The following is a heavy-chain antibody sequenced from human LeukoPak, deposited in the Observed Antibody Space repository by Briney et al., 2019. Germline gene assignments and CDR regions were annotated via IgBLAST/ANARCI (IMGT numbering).Heavy chain of an antibody. J-gene: IGHJ4*02. Sequence: PGGSLRLSCAASGFTFSSYSMNWVRQAPGKGLEWVSSISSSSSYIYYADSVKGRFTISRDNAKNSLYLRMNSLRAEDTAVYYCARENGYSYVPDYWGQGTLVTVSS. CDR1: GFTFSSYS. V-gene: IGHV3-21*01. D-gene: IGHD5-18*01. CDR3: ARENGYSYVPDY. CDR2: ISSSSSYI.